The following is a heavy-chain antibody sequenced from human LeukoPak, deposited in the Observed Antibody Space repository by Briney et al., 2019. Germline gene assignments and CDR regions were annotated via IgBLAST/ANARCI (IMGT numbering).Heavy chain of an antibody. V-gene: IGHV3-74*01. D-gene: IGHD6-13*01. CDR3: ARDQGSSWFDY. J-gene: IGHJ4*02. Sequence: GGSLRLSCAASGFTFGSYWMHWVRQAPGKGLVWVSRINSDGSSTSYADSVKGRFTISRDNAKNTLYLQMNSLRAEDTAVYYCARDQGSSWFDYWGQGTLVTVSS. CDR2: INSDGSST. CDR1: GFTFGSYW.